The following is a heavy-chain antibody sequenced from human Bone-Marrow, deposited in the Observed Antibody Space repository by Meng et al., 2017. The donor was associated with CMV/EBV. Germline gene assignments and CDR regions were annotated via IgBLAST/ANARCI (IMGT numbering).Heavy chain of an antibody. D-gene: IGHD4-11*01. V-gene: IGHV4-38-2*02. J-gene: IGHJ4*02. CDR3: ASTEVRMTTVTLGRFGY. CDR2: SYHSGST. CDR1: GYSISSGYY. Sequence: SETLSLTCTVSGYSISSGYYWGWIRQPPGKGLEWIGSSYHSGSTYYNPSLKSRVTISVDTSKNQFSLKLSSVTAADTAVYYCASTEVRMTTVTLGRFGYWGPGKLVNVSS.